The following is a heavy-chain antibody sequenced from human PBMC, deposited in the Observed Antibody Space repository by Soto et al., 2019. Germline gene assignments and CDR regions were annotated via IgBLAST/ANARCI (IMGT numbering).Heavy chain of an antibody. CDR1: GGTFSSYT. V-gene: IGHV1-69*08. CDR2: IIPILGIA. J-gene: IGHJ5*02. Sequence: QVQLVQSGAEVKKPGSSVKVSCKASGGTFSSYTISWVRQAPGQGLEWMGRIIPILGIANYAQKFQGRVTITADKSTSTAYMELSSLRSEDTAVYYCARDRGSSTHRKYNWFDPWGQGTLVTVSS. D-gene: IGHD2-2*01. CDR3: ARDRGSSTHRKYNWFDP.